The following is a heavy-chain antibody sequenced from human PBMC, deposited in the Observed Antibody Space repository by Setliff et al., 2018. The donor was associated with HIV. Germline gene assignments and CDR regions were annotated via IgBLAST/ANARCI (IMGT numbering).Heavy chain of an antibody. J-gene: IGHJ4*02. CDR2: ISYTGTT. CDR3: ARHVARFDYDTGGYYVSHFDY. Sequence: PSETLSLTCTVSGGSISNYYWSWIRQPPGKGLEWIGYISYTGTTKYNPSLKSRVTISVDTSKNQFSVRLSSVSAADTAVYFCARHVARFDYDTGGYYVSHFDYWGQGTQVTVLL. CDR1: GGSISNYY. V-gene: IGHV4-59*01. D-gene: IGHD3-22*01.